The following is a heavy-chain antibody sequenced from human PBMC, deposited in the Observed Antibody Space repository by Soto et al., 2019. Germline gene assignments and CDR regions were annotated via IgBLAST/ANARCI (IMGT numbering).Heavy chain of an antibody. D-gene: IGHD3-22*01. J-gene: IGHJ4*02. V-gene: IGHV3-74*01. CDR3: ARPRYDGSGTPFDH. CDR2: LNGDGSTT. CDR1: GFTFSSYW. Sequence: SLRLSCAASGFTFSSYWMHWVRQAPGKGLVWVSRLNGDGSTTNYADSVKDRFIISRDNAKNMLYLEMNSLRAEDTAVYYCARPRYDGSGTPFDHWGQGTLVTVSS.